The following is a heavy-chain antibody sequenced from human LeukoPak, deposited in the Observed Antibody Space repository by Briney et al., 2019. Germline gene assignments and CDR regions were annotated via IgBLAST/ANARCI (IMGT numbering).Heavy chain of an antibody. J-gene: IGHJ6*02. D-gene: IGHD6-13*01. CDR2: IDWDDDK. Sequence: SGPAPVKPTQTLTLTCTFSGFSLSTSGMCVSWIRQPPGKALEWLARIDWDDDKYYSTSLKTRLTISKDTSKNQVVLTMTNMDPVDTATYYCARYSRAGLEGPYYYGMDVWGQGTTVTVSS. V-gene: IGHV2-70*11. CDR1: GFSLSTSGMC. CDR3: ARYSRAGLEGPYYYGMDV.